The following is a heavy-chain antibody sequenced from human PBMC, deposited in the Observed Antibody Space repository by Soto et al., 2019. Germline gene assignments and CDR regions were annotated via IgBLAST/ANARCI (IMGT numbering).Heavy chain of an antibody. D-gene: IGHD3-9*01. V-gene: IGHV1-3*01. CDR1: GYTFTSYA. CDR2: INAGNGNT. CDR3: ASVGGFHYDNFAGYYRPHWYFDL. Sequence: QVQLVQSGAEVKKPGASVKVSCKASGYTFTSYAMHWVRQAPGQRLEWMGWINAGNGNTKYSQKFQGRVTITRDTSSSTAYRVLSRLRSDDTAMDYCASVGGFHYDNFAGYYRPHWYFDLCGRGTLVTDSS. J-gene: IGHJ2*01.